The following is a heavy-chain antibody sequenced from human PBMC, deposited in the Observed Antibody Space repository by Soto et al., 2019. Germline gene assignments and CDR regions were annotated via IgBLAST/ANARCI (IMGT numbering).Heavy chain of an antibody. J-gene: IGHJ3*02. Sequence: SETLSLTCTVSGGSISSSSYYWGWIRQPPGKGLEWIGSIYYSGSTYYNPSLKSRVTISVDTSKNQFSLKLSSVTAADTAVYYCARRGSNKNDAFDIWGQGTMVTVSS. CDR3: ARRGSNKNDAFDI. V-gene: IGHV4-39*01. CDR1: GGSISSSSYY. CDR2: IYYSGST.